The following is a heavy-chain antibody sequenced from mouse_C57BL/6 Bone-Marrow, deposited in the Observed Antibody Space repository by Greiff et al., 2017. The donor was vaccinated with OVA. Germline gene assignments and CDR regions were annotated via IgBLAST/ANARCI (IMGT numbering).Heavy chain of an antibody. Sequence: LVESGEGLVKPGGSLKLSCAASGFTFSSYVMSWVRQTPEKRLEWVAYISSGGDYIYYADTVKGRFTISRDKARNTLYLQLRSLKSEDTAVYYCTGGEGVWLRRRAGFACWGKGTLVTVSA. D-gene: IGHD2-2*01. J-gene: IGHJ3*01. CDR3: TGGEGVWLRRRAGFAC. V-gene: IGHV5-9-1*02. CDR1: GFTFSSYV. CDR2: ISSGGDYI.